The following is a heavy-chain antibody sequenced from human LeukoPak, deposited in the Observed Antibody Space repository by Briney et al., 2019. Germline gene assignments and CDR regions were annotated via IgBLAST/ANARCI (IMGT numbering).Heavy chain of an antibody. CDR1: GGSISSRPYY. D-gene: IGHD3-16*01. CDR3: ATLEIGDYYFDY. CDR2: ISYSGSI. J-gene: IGHJ4*02. V-gene: IGHV4-39*01. Sequence: SETLSLTCTVSGGSISSRPYYWGRVRQPPGKGLEWIGSISYSGSIHYNPSLKSRVTISVDTSKNHFSLRLSSVTAADTAVYYCATLEIGDYYFDYWGQGTLVTVSS.